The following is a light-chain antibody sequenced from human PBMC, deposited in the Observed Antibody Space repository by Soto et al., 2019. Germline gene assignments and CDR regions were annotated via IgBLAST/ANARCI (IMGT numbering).Light chain of an antibody. J-gene: IGKJ2*01. CDR2: GAS. CDR1: HSVSSRY. CDR3: QQYGSAGYT. Sequence: EIVLTQSPGTLSLSPGERATISCRASHSVSSRYLAWYQQKPGQAPRLLIYGASSRATGIPDRFSGSGSGTDFILTISRLEPEDFAVYYCQQYGSAGYTFGQGTKLEIK. V-gene: IGKV3-20*01.